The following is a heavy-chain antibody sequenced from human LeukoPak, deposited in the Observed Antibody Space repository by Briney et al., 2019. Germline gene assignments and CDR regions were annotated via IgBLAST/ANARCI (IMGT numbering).Heavy chain of an antibody. Sequence: ASVKGSCKASGYTLTSYYMHWVRQAPGQGGEWGGIINPSGGSTSYAQKFQGRVTMTRDTSTSTVYMELSSLRSEDAAVYYCASAAPHFDYWGQGTLVTVSS. CDR3: ASAAPHFDY. CDR2: INPSGGST. CDR1: GYTLTSYY. V-gene: IGHV1-46*01. D-gene: IGHD2-15*01. J-gene: IGHJ4*02.